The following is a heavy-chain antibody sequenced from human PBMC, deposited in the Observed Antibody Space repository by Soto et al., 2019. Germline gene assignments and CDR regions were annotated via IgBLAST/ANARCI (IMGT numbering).Heavy chain of an antibody. J-gene: IGHJ4*02. Sequence: PSETLSLTCTVSGGSISSSSYYWGWIRQPPGKGLEWIGSIYYSGSTYYNPSLKSRVTISVDTSKNQFSLKLSSVTAADTAVYYCASRYDFWSGWTFDYWGPGALVTVSS. CDR1: GGSISSSSYY. D-gene: IGHD3-3*01. CDR3: ASRYDFWSGWTFDY. CDR2: IYYSGST. V-gene: IGHV4-39*01.